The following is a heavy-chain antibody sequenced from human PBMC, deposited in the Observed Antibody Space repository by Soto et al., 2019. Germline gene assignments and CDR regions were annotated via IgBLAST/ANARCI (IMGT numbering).Heavy chain of an antibody. CDR2: IYHSGST. D-gene: IGHD5-12*01. CDR3: ASGRGWLRLRDACDI. Sequence: QVQLQESGPGLVKPSGTLSLTCAVSGGSISSSNWWSWVRQPPGKGLEWIGEIYHSGSTNYNPFLKIRVTISVDKSKNQFSLKLSSVTAAETAVYYCASGRGWLRLRDACDIWGQGTMVTVCS. J-gene: IGHJ3*02. CDR1: GGSISSSNW. V-gene: IGHV4-4*02.